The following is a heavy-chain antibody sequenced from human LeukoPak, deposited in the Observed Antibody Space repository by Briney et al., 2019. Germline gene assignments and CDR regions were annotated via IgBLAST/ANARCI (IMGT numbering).Heavy chain of an antibody. V-gene: IGHV4-34*01. CDR2: INHSGST. J-gene: IGHJ4*02. CDR1: GGSFSGYY. D-gene: IGHD5-18*01. CDR3: ARGSLYTYGL. Sequence: SETLSLTCAVYGGSFSGYYWTWLRQPPGKGLVWIGEINHSGSTNYNPSLKSRVTISLDTSKNQFSLKLSSVTAADTAMYYCARGSLYTYGLWGQGTLVTVSS.